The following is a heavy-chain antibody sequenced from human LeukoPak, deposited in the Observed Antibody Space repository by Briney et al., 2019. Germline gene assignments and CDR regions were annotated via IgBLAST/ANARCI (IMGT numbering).Heavy chain of an antibody. Sequence: SETLSLTCAVSGGSISSGGYSWSWIRQPPGKGLEWIGYIYHSGSTYYNPSLKSRVTISVDRSKNQFSLKLSSVTAADTAMYYCARGRDFDYWGQGTLVTVSS. CDR1: GGSISSGGYS. CDR2: IYHSGST. CDR3: ARGRDFDY. J-gene: IGHJ4*02. V-gene: IGHV4-30-2*01.